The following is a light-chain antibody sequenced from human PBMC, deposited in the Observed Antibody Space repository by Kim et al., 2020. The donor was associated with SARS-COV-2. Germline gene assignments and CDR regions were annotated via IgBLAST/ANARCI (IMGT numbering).Light chain of an antibody. CDR2: DVT. CDR1: SSDSGRYKY. J-gene: IGLJ2*01. CDR3: SSYTSSISVL. Sequence: GQSITSSGTGTSSDSGRYKYVSLYQKLPGKVTKLIIYDVTNRPSGVSNRFTGSKSGNTASLTISGLQTEDEADYYCSSYTSSISVLFGGGTQLTVL. V-gene: IGLV2-14*03.